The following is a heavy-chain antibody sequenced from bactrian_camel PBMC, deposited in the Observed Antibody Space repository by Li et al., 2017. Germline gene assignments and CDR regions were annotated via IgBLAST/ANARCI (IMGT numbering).Heavy chain of an antibody. J-gene: IGHJ4*01. D-gene: IGHD1*01. CDR3: AEDRFACLKGPQSRLARDEYKY. CDR1: GYISRGYS. CDR2: LNSDGTE. Sequence: HVQLVESGGDLVQAGGSLRLSCVASGYISRGYSMGWFRQVRGKEHQGNEGIAFLNSDGTEKYADTVKGRFTISKDNAINTLYLQMNNLVPEDTAMYYCAEDRFACLKGPQSRLARDEYKYWGQGTQVTVS. V-gene: IGHV3S9*01.